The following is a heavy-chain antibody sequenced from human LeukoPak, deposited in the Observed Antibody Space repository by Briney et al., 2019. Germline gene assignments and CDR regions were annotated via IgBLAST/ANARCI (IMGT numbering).Heavy chain of an antibody. CDR1: GCTFSSYA. CDR3: AKDPRSSSWYGIQDY. CDR2: ISGSGGST. J-gene: IGHJ4*02. V-gene: IGHV3-23*01. Sequence: PGGSLRLSCAASGCTFSSYAMSWVRKAPGKGLEWVSAISGSGGSTYYADSVKGRFTISRDNSKNTLYLQMNSLRAEDTAVYYCAKDPRSSSWYGIQDYWGQGTLVTVSS. D-gene: IGHD6-13*01.